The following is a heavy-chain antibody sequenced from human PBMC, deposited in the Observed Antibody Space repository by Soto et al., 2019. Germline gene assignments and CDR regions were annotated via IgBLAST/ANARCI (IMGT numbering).Heavy chain of an antibody. CDR2: ISAYNGNT. V-gene: IGHV1-18*04. CDR1: GYTVTSYG. D-gene: IGHD6-19*01. Sequence: QVQLVQSGAEVKKPGASVKVSCKASGYTVTSYGISWVRQAPGQGLEWMGWISAYNGNTNYAQKLQGRVTITTDTSTSTAYMELRSLRSDDTAVYYCARVRGIAVAGPQNRSWYFDLWGRGTLVTVSS. J-gene: IGHJ2*01. CDR3: ARVRGIAVAGPQNRSWYFDL.